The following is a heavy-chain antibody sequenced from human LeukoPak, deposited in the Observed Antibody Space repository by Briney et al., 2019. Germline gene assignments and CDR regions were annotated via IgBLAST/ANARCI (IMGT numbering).Heavy chain of an antibody. CDR2: FDPEDGET. V-gene: IGHV1-24*01. CDR3: ATVSGSPHQLHWFDP. Sequence: ASVKVSCKVSGYTLTELSMHRVRQAPGKGLEWMGGFDPEDGETIYAQKFQGRVTMTEDTSTDTAYMELSSLRSEDTAVYYCATVSGSPHQLHWFDPWGQGTLVTVSS. D-gene: IGHD3-10*01. CDR1: GYTLTELS. J-gene: IGHJ5*02.